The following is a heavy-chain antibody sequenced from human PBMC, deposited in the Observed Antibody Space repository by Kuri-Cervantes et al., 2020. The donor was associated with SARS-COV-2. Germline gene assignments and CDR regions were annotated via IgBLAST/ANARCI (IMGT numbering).Heavy chain of an antibody. CDR3: ARDGDSYIPVLDY. D-gene: IGHD2-21*02. J-gene: IGHJ4*02. Sequence: GESLKISCAASGFTFDDYGMSWVRQAPGKGLEWVSGINWNGGSTGYADSVKGRFTISRDNAKNSLYLQMNSLRAEDTAVYYCARDGDSYIPVLDYWGQGTLVTVSS. CDR1: GFTFDDYG. CDR2: INWNGGST. V-gene: IGHV3-20*04.